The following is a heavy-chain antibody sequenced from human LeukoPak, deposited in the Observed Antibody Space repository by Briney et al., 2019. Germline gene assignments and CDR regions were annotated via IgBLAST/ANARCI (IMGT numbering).Heavy chain of an antibody. CDR1: GYSFTSYW. Sequence: TGESLKISCKGSGYSFTSYWIGWVRQMPGKGLEWMGIIYPGDSDTRYSPSFQGQVTISADKSISTAYLQWSSLKASDTAMYYCARHTSHSGWYEGVDYWGQGTLVTVSS. CDR2: IYPGDSDT. CDR3: ARHTSHSGWYEGVDY. V-gene: IGHV5-51*01. D-gene: IGHD6-19*01. J-gene: IGHJ4*02.